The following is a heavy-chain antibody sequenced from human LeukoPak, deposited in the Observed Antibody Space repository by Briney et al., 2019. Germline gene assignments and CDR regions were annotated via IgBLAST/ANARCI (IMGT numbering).Heavy chain of an antibody. CDR3: ARRITMIVVVDAFDI. D-gene: IGHD3-22*01. CDR1: GGSISSSSYY. J-gene: IGHJ3*02. V-gene: IGHV4-39*01. Sequence: SETLSPTCTVSGGSISSSSYYWGWIRQPPGKGLEWIGSIYYSGSTYYNPSLKSRVTISVDTSKNQFSLKLSSVTAADTAVYYCARRITMIVVVDAFDIWGQGTMVTVSS. CDR2: IYYSGST.